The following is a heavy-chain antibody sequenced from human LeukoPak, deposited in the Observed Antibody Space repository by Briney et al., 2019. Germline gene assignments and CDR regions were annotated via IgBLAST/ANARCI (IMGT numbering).Heavy chain of an antibody. Sequence: GASVKVSCKASGYIFTGYYMHWVRQAPGQGLEWMGWINPNSGGTNYAQKFQGWVTMTRDTSISTAYMELSRLRSDDTAVYYCAGALSSVDAFDIWGQGTMVTVSS. CDR1: GYIFTGYY. CDR3: AGALSSVDAFDI. V-gene: IGHV1-2*04. CDR2: INPNSGGT. J-gene: IGHJ3*02.